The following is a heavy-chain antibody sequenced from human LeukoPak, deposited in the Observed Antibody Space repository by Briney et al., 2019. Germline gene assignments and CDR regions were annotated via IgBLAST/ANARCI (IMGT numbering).Heavy chain of an antibody. V-gene: IGHV4-59*08. D-gene: IGHD3-10*01. J-gene: IGHJ6*02. CDR2: MYSSGKS. CDR1: GGSIHNNY. Sequence: SETLSLTCTVSGGSIHNNYWSWIRQPPGKGLEWIGSMYSSGKSDYSPSLKNRVTMSIDTSKNQFSLKLTSVTAADTAVYYCASTMVRGYYYYGMDVWGQGTTVTVSS. CDR3: ASTMVRGYYYYGMDV.